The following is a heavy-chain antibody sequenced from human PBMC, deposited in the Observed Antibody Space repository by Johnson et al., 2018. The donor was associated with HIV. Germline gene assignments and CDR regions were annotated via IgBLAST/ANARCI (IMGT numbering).Heavy chain of an antibody. CDR3: AKVQYDYGSGSNFDI. Sequence: VQLVESGGGVVQPGRSLRLSCAASGFTFSSYAMHWVRQAPGKGLEWVAVISYDGSNKYYADSVKGRFTISRDNSKNTLYLQMNSLRAEDTAVYYCAKVQYDYGSGSNFDIWGQGTMVTVSS. CDR1: GFTFSSYA. V-gene: IGHV3-30-3*01. D-gene: IGHD3-10*01. J-gene: IGHJ3*02. CDR2: ISYDGSNK.